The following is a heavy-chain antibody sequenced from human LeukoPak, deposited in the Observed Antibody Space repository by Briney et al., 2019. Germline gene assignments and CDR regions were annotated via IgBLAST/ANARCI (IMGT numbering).Heavy chain of an antibody. D-gene: IGHD3-22*01. CDR3: ARADSSGYYHPIS. CDR2: ISSSSSTI. J-gene: IGHJ4*02. CDR1: GFTFSSYS. Sequence: PGGSLRLSCAASGFTFSSYSMNWVRQVPGKGLEWVSYISSSSSTIYYADSVKGRSTISRDNAKNSLYLQMNSLRAEDTAVYYCARADSSGYYHPISWGQGTLVTVSS. V-gene: IGHV3-48*01.